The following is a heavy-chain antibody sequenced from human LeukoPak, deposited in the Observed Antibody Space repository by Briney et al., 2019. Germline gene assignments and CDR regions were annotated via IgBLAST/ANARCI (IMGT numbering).Heavy chain of an antibody. CDR1: GGSISSYY. Sequence: SETLSLTCTVSGGSISSYYWSWIRQPPGKGLEWIGYIYYSGSTNYNPSLKSRVTISVDTSKNQFSLKLSSVTAADTAVYYCARGNYDFWSGYPKWDYWGQGTLVTVSP. V-gene: IGHV4-59*01. CDR2: IYYSGST. CDR3: ARGNYDFWSGYPKWDY. D-gene: IGHD3-3*01. J-gene: IGHJ4*02.